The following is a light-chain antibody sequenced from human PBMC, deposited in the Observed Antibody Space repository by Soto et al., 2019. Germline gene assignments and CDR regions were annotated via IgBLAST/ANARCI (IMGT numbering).Light chain of an antibody. CDR1: SSNIGAGYD. CDR3: QSYDSSDVV. Sequence: QSVLTQPPSVSGAPGQRVTISCTGSSSNIGAGYDVHWYQQLPGTAPKLLIYGNSNRPSGVPDRFSGSKSGTSASLAITGLQAEDEADYYCQSYDSSDVVFGGGTQLTVL. J-gene: IGLJ2*01. V-gene: IGLV1-40*01. CDR2: GNS.